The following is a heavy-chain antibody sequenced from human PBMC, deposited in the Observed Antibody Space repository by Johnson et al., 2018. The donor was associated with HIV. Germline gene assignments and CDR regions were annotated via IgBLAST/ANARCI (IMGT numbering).Heavy chain of an antibody. V-gene: IGHV3-30-3*02. Sequence: QVHLVESGGGVVQPGRSLRLSCVASGFSFSSFAMHWVRQAPGKGLQWVAVMSFDETNSYDSDSVDVKGRFTISRDNSKNTLYLQMDSLRGEDTAVYYCAKSDYPGIAVAGSAYDDAFDFWGQGTAVTV. CDR2: MSFDETNS. CDR3: AKSDYPGIAVAGSAYDDAFDF. J-gene: IGHJ3*01. CDR1: GFSFSSFA. D-gene: IGHD6-19*01.